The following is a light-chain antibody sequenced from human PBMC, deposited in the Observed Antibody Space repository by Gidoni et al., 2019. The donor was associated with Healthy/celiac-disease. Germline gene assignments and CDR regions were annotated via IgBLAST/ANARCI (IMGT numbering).Light chain of an antibody. CDR3: QQLNSYPVT. Sequence: DIQLTQSPSFLSASVGDRVTITCRASQGISSYLAWYQQKPGKAPKLLIYAASTLQSGVPSRFSGSGSGTEFTLTSSSLQPEDFATYYCQQLNSYPVTCXXXTRLEIK. V-gene: IGKV1-9*01. CDR1: QGISSY. J-gene: IGKJ5*01. CDR2: AAS.